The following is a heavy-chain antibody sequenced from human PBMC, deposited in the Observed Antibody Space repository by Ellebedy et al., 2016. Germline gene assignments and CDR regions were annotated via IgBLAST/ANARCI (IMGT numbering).Heavy chain of an antibody. CDR2: IDPGDSYT. Sequence: GESLKISXKGSGYSFTSFWITWVRQMPGEGLEWVGRIDPGDSYTIYSPSFQGHVTISVDKSIRTAYLQWSSLQASDTAMYYCARSYCSGGTCFPYYFDYWGQGTLVSVSS. V-gene: IGHV5-10-1*01. D-gene: IGHD2-15*01. J-gene: IGHJ4*02. CDR3: ARSYCSGGTCFPYYFDY. CDR1: GYSFTSFW.